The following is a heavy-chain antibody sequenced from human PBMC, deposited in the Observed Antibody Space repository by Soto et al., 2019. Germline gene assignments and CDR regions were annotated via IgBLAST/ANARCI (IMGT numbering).Heavy chain of an antibody. J-gene: IGHJ4*02. V-gene: IGHV3-30*14. Sequence: QVQLVESGGGVVQPGRSLRLSCAASGFTFSSYAMHWVRQAPGKGLEWVAVISYDGSNKYYADSVKGRVTISRDNSNKSLYLQMNSRRDEDKAVYYCAGDCRYFDYWGQGTLVAV. CDR2: ISYDGSNK. CDR1: GFTFSSYA. CDR3: AGDCRYFDY.